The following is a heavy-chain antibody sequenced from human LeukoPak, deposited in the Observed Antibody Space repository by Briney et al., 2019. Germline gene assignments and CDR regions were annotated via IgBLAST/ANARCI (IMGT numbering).Heavy chain of an antibody. CDR1: GFTFSSYS. V-gene: IGHV3-48*01. J-gene: IGHJ6*04. Sequence: PGGSLRLSCAASGFTFSSYSMNWVRQAPGKGLEGVSYISSSSNTIYYADSVKGRFTISRDNAKNALYLQMTSLRAEDTAVYYCAELGITMIGGVWGKGTTVTISS. CDR3: AELGITMIGGV. D-gene: IGHD3-10*02. CDR2: ISSSSNTI.